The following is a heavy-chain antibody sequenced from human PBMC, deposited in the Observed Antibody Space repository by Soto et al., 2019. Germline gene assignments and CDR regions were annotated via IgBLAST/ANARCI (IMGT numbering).Heavy chain of an antibody. CDR2: MNEDGSER. J-gene: IGHJ4*02. D-gene: IGHD4-4*01. Sequence: EVQLVESGGGLVQPGGSLRLSCAVSGFSFSSAWMTWIRQAPGKGLERVAIMNEDGSERYYVDSVKGRFTISRDNAKNALFLHMNSLRVEDTDVYFCARDRAYSRFDYWGQGSLVTVSS. CDR1: GFSFSSAW. CDR3: ARDRAYSRFDY. V-gene: IGHV3-7*03.